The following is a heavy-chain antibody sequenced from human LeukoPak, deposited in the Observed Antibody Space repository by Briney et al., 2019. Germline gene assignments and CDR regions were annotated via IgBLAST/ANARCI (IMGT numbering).Heavy chain of an antibody. CDR1: GGSFSGYY. Sequence: SETLSLTRAVHGGSFSGYYWSWIRQPPGKGLEWIGEINHSGSTNYNPSLKSRVTISVDTSKNQFSLKLSSVTAADTAVYYCARGRGFKAAHLDPWGQGTLVTVSS. V-gene: IGHV4-34*01. J-gene: IGHJ5*02. D-gene: IGHD6-6*01. CDR3: ARGRGFKAAHLDP. CDR2: INHSGST.